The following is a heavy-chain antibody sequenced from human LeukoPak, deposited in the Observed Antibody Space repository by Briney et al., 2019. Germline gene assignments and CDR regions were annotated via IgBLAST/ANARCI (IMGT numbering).Heavy chain of an antibody. V-gene: IGHV3-23*01. CDR1: GFTFSSYA. Sequence: GGSLSLSCAASGFTFSSYAMRGVRQAPGKGLEWVSTFSGSGGTTYYADSVMGRFTISRDNSKNTLYLQMNSLRAEDTALYYCAKYRAPSGTLDYWGQGTLVTVSS. J-gene: IGHJ4*02. D-gene: IGHD3-16*02. CDR2: FSGSGGTT. CDR3: AKYRAPSGTLDY.